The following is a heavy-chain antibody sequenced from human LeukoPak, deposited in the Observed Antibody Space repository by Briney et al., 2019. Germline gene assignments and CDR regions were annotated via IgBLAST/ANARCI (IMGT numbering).Heavy chain of an antibody. CDR3: AKDASGSFTDAFDI. CDR2: ISGSGGST. V-gene: IGHV3-23*01. J-gene: IGHJ3*02. Sequence: GGSLRLSCGASRFTFTGYAMTWVRQAPGKGLEWVSSISGSGGSTYYADSVKGRFTVSRDNSKNTLYLQMHSLRAEDTAVYFCAKDASGSFTDAFDIWGQGTMVTVSS. CDR1: RFTFTGYA. D-gene: IGHD3-10*01.